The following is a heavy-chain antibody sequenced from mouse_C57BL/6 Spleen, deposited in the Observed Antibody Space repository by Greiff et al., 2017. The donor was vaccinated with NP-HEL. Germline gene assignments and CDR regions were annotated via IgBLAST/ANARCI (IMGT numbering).Heavy chain of an antibody. CDR2: IYPRSGNT. D-gene: IGHD1-1*01. CDR1: GYTFTSYG. Sequence: VQLQESGAELARPGASVKLSCKASGYTFTSYGISWVKQRTGQGLEWIGEIYPRSGNTYYNEKFKGKATLTADKSSSPAYMELRSLTSEDSAVYFCARSGRPITTVVAKDYWGQGTTLTVSS. CDR3: ARSGRPITTVVAKDY. V-gene: IGHV1-81*01. J-gene: IGHJ2*01.